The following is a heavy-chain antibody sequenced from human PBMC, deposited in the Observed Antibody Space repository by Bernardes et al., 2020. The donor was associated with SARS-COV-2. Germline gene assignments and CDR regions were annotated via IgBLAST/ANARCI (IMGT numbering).Heavy chain of an antibody. V-gene: IGHV4-59*01. CDR3: AREISGDYSGFDY. CDR2: ISYSGTT. CDR1: GGSFTYYY. D-gene: IGHD4-17*01. Sequence: SETLSLTCTVSGGSFTYYYWNWIRQPPGKGLEWLVYISYSGTTNYNPSLKSRVSMSLDTSKNQFSLQLSSVTAADTATYYCAREISGDYSGFDYWGQGNLVTVSS. J-gene: IGHJ4*02.